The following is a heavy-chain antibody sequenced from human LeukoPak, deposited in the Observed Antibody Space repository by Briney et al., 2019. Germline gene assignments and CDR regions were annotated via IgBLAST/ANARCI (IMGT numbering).Heavy chain of an antibody. CDR3: ARDSPRGITIFVLFDAFDI. J-gene: IGHJ3*02. CDR1: GFTFSGST. Sequence: GGSLRLSCAASGFTFSGSTMSWVRQAPGKGLEWVSGISGSGGTTRHADSVKGRFTISRDNSKNTLYLQMNSLRAEDTAVYYCARDSPRGITIFVLFDAFDIWGQGTMVTVSS. CDR2: ISGSGGTT. D-gene: IGHD3-9*01. V-gene: IGHV3-23*01.